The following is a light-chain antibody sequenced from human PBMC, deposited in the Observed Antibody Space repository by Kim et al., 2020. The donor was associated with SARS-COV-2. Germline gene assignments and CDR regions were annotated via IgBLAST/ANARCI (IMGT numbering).Light chain of an antibody. V-gene: IGLV2-18*02. Sequence: QSALTQPPSVSGSPGQSVTISCTGTSSVVGSYNRVSWYQQPPGTAPKLIIYEVTNRPSGVPDRFSGSKSGNTASLTISGLQTEDEADYYCSSHTSTSWVFGGGTQLTVL. CDR2: EVT. CDR3: SSHTSTSWV. J-gene: IGLJ3*02. CDR1: SSVVGSYNR.